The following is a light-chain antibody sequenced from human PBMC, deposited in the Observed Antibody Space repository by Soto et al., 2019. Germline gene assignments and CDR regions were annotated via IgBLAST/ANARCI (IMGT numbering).Light chain of an antibody. CDR1: QRVSSN. Sequence: EIVMTQSPATLSVSPGERATLSCRASQRVSSNLAWYQQQPGQPPRLLIYGASTRATGIPVRFSGSGSGTEFTLTISSLQSEVFAVYYCQQYNNWWTFGQGTKVEIQ. CDR3: QQYNNWWT. CDR2: GAS. V-gene: IGKV3-15*01. J-gene: IGKJ1*01.